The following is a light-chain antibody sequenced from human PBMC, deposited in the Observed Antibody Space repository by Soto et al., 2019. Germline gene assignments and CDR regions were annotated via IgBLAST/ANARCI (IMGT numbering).Light chain of an antibody. J-gene: IGKJ3*01. Sequence: EILMTQSPATLSVSPGERATLSCTASQSVSINLAWFQQKPGQAPRLLIYGASTRATGIPARFSGSGSGTEFTLNIGSLQSEDFAVYYCQQYNNWPPLFGPGTKVDIK. CDR1: QSVSIN. CDR2: GAS. V-gene: IGKV3D-15*01. CDR3: QQYNNWPPL.